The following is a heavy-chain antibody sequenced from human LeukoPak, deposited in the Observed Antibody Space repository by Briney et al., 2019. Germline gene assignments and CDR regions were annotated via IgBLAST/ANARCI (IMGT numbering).Heavy chain of an antibody. V-gene: IGHV3-7*04. Sequence: GGSLRLSCAASGFTFSNYWMSWVRQAPGKGLEWVANIRQDGSEIYYVDSVKGRFTISRDNAKNSLFLQMNSLRAEDTAVYYCARVVTASNWYFDLWGRGTLVTVSS. D-gene: IGHD2-21*02. J-gene: IGHJ2*01. CDR3: ARVVTASNWYFDL. CDR1: GFTFSNYW. CDR2: IRQDGSEI.